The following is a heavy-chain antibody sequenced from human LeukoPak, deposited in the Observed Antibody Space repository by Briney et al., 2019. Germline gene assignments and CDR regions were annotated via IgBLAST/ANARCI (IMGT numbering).Heavy chain of an antibody. CDR2: INPNSGGT. Sequence: ASVKVSCKASGYTFTCYFMHWVRQAPGQGLEYMGWINPNSGGTKYAQKFQGRVTMTRDTSISTAYMELIRLRFDDTAVYYCARDTGSGDYVFDSWGQGTLVTVSS. CDR1: GYTFTCYF. CDR3: ARDTGSGDYVFDS. J-gene: IGHJ4*02. V-gene: IGHV1-2*02. D-gene: IGHD4-17*01.